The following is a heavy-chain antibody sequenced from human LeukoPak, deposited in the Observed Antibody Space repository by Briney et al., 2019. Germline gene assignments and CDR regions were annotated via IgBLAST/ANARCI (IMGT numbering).Heavy chain of an antibody. Sequence: GGSLRLSCAASGFTFSSYGMHWVRQAPGKGLEWVAVISYDGSNKYYADSVKGRFTISRDNSKNTLYLQMNSLRAEDTAVYYCAKNRPRGLELATIFDYWGKGPLVTVSS. V-gene: IGHV3-30*18. CDR1: GFTFSSYG. D-gene: IGHD5-24*01. CDR2: ISYDGSNK. J-gene: IGHJ4*02. CDR3: AKNRPRGLELATIFDY.